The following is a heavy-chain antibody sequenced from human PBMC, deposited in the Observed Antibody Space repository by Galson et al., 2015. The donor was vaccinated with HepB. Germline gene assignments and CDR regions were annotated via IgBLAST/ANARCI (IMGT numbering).Heavy chain of an antibody. CDR3: ARAKTRYNWNDHDAFDI. CDR1: GGTFSSYA. V-gene: IGHV1-69*04. Sequence: SVKVSCKASGGTFSSYAISWVRQAPGQGLEWMGRIIPILGIANYAQKFQGRVTITADKSTSTAYMELSSLRSEDTAVYYCARAKTRYNWNDHDAFDIWGQGTMVTVSS. J-gene: IGHJ3*02. CDR2: IIPILGIA. D-gene: IGHD1-1*01.